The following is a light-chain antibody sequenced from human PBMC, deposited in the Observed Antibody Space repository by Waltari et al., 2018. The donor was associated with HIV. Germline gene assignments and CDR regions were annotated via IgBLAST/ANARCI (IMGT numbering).Light chain of an antibody. J-gene: IGKJ2*01. Sequence: EVVLTQSPGTLSLSPGGRATLSCRASQSVDSDYLAWYQQTPGQAPRLLIHGASSRATGIPDRFSGSGSGTDFTLTISRLEPEDFAFYFCQHYGSPYTFGQGTKLEIK. CDR3: QHYGSPYT. V-gene: IGKV3-20*01. CDR1: QSVDSDY. CDR2: GAS.